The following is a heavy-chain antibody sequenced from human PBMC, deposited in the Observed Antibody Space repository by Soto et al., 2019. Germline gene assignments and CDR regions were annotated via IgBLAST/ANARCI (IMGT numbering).Heavy chain of an antibody. CDR1: GFTFSSYS. D-gene: IGHD3-9*01. J-gene: IGHJ3*02. CDR3: ASTIYYDILTGYSHGAFDI. V-gene: IGHV3-48*02. CDR2: ISSSSSTI. Sequence: GGSLRLSCAASGFTFSSYSMNWVRQAPGKGLEWVSYISSSSSTIYYADSVKGRFTISRDNAKNSLYLQMNSLRDEDTAVYYCASTIYYDILTGYSHGAFDIWGQGTMVTVSS.